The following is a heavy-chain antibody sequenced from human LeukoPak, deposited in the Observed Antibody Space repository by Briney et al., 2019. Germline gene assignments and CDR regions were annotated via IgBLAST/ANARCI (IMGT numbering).Heavy chain of an antibody. CDR1: GFTFSSYS. D-gene: IGHD1-26*01. J-gene: IGHJ4*02. CDR2: ISGSGGST. V-gene: IGHV3-23*01. Sequence: GGSLRLSCAASGFTFSSYSMNWVRQAPGKGLEWVSAISGSGGSTYYADSVKGRFTISRDNSKNTLYLQMNSLRAEDTAVYYCAKDSDSGSLATDYWGQGTLVTVSS. CDR3: AKDSDSGSLATDY.